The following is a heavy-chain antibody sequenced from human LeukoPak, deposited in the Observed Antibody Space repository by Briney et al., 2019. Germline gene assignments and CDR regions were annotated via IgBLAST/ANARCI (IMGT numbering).Heavy chain of an antibody. CDR3: ARKRIGRDRAFGI. Sequence: SETLSLTCTVSGYSISSGYYWGWIRQPPGKGLEWIGSIYHSGSTNYNPSLKSRVTISVDTSKNQFSLKLSSVTAADTAVYYCARKRIGRDRAFGIWGQGTMVTVSS. J-gene: IGHJ3*02. CDR1: GYSISSGYY. D-gene: IGHD5-24*01. V-gene: IGHV4-38-2*02. CDR2: IYHSGST.